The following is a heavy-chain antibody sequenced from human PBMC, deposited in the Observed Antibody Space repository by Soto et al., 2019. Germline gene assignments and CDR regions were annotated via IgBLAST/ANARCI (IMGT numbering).Heavy chain of an antibody. CDR3: AHRQSAEYSSSWYYFDY. J-gene: IGHJ4*02. D-gene: IGHD6-13*01. V-gene: IGHV2-5*02. Sequence: SGPTLVNPTQTLTLTCTFSGFSLSTSGVGVGWIRQPPGKALEWLALIYWDDDKRYSPSLKSRLTITKDTSKNQVVLTMTNMDPVDTATYYCAHRQSAEYSSSWYYFDYWGQGTLVTVSS. CDR2: IYWDDDK. CDR1: GFSLSTSGVG.